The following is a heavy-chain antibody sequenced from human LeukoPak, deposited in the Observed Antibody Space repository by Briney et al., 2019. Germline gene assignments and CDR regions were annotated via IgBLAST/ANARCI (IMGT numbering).Heavy chain of an antibody. CDR2: ISYDGSNK. Sequence: GGSLRLSCAASGFTFSSYGMHWVRQAPGKGLEWVAVISYDGSNKYYADSVKGRFTISRDNSKNTLYLQMHSLRAEDTAVYYCAKAGYSSSWYGDYWGQGTLVTVSS. D-gene: IGHD6-13*01. V-gene: IGHV3-30*18. CDR1: GFTFSSYG. CDR3: AKAGYSSSWYGDY. J-gene: IGHJ4*02.